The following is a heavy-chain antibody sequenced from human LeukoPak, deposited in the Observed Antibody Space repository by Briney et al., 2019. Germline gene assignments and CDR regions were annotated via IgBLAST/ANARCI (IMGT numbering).Heavy chain of an antibody. D-gene: IGHD1-26*01. CDR1: GFTFDDYA. V-gene: IGHV3-9*01. Sequence: GGSLRLSCAASGFTFDDYAMHWVRQAPGKGLEWVSGICWNSGSIGYADSVKGRFTISRDNAKNSLYLQMNSLRAEDTALYYCAKVGATDYYYGMDVWGQGTTVTVSS. CDR3: AKVGATDYYYGMDV. CDR2: ICWNSGSI. J-gene: IGHJ6*02.